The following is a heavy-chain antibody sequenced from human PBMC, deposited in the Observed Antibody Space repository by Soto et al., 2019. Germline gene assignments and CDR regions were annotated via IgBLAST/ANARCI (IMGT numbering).Heavy chain of an antibody. V-gene: IGHV3-30*18. CDR2: ISYDGSNK. Sequence: QVQLVESGGGVVQPGRSLRLSCAASGFTFSSYGMHWVRQAPGKGLEWVAVISYDGSNKYYADSVKGRFTISRDNSKNTLYLQMNSMRAEGTAVYYCAKDDYSSGWFYGMDVWGQGTTVTVSS. CDR1: GFTFSSYG. D-gene: IGHD6-19*01. J-gene: IGHJ6*02. CDR3: AKDDYSSGWFYGMDV.